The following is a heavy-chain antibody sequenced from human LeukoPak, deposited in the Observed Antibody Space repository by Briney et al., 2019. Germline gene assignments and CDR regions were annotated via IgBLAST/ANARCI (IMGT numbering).Heavy chain of an antibody. CDR2: ISSSGNTI. CDR3: GRDVVRGVNDAFDI. J-gene: IGHJ3*02. D-gene: IGHD3-10*01. CDR1: GFTLSTYE. V-gene: IGHV3-48*03. Sequence: GGSLRLSCAVSGFTLSTYEMNWVRQTPGKGLEWISYISSSGNTIHYADSVRGRFTISRENAKNFLYLQMNSLRADATVVYYGGRDVVRGVNDAFDIWGQGTMVSVPS.